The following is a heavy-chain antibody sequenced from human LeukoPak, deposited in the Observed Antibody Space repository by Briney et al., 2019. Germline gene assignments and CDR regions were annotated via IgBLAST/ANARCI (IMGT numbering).Heavy chain of an antibody. CDR2: ICDSGSA. V-gene: IGHV4-31*03. Sequence: SETLSLTCTVSGGSISSGGYYWSWTRQHPGKGLEWIGYICDSGSAYYNPSLKSRVTISVHTSNNQFSLHLSSVTAADTAVYYCARRAALGYYDCWGQGTLVTVSS. CDR1: GGSISSGGYY. CDR3: ARRAALGYYDC. D-gene: IGHD3-16*01. J-gene: IGHJ4*02.